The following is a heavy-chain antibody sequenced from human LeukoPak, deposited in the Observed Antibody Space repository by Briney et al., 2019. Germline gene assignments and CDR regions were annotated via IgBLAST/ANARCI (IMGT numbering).Heavy chain of an antibody. CDR1: GGSISSSSYY. D-gene: IGHD2-21*02. CDR3: ARGGRHIVVVTARNYYYYYMDV. Sequence: SETLSLTCTVSGGSISSSSYYWGWIRQPPGKGLEWIGSIYYSGSTYYNPSLKSRVTISVDTSKNQFSLKLSSVTAADTAVYYCARGGRHIVVVTARNYYYYYMDVWGKGTTVTVSS. V-gene: IGHV4-39*07. J-gene: IGHJ6*03. CDR2: IYYSGST.